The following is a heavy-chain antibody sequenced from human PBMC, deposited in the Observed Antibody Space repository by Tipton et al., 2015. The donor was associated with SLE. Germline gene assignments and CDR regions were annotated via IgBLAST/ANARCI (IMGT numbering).Heavy chain of an antibody. V-gene: IGHV4-61*09. Sequence: TLSLTCTVSGGSISSGSYYWSWIRQPAGKGLEWIGYIYTSGSTNYNPSLKSRVTISVDTSKNQFSLKLSSVTAADTAVYYCARVVEQLVGFDYWGQGTLVTVSS. CDR1: GGSISSGSYY. CDR3: ARVVEQLVGFDY. CDR2: IYTSGST. D-gene: IGHD6-6*01. J-gene: IGHJ4*02.